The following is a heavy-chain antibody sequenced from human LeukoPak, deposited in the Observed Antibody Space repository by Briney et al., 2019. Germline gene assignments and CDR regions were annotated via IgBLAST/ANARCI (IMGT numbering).Heavy chain of an antibody. J-gene: IGHJ4*01. CDR2: IGGSTNTI. CDR3: AALVGATLAGVYYFDY. Sequence: GGSLRLSCAASGFTFSSYSMNWVRQAPGKGLEWISYIGGSTNTIYYADSVKGRFTISRDNAKNSLYLQMNSLRAEDTAVYYCAALVGATLAGVYYFDYWGHGTLVTLSS. V-gene: IGHV3-48*01. CDR1: GFTFSSYS. D-gene: IGHD1-26*01.